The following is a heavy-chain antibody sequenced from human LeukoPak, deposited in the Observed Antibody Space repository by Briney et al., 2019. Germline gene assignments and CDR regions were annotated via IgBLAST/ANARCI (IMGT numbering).Heavy chain of an antibody. D-gene: IGHD1-26*01. V-gene: IGHV3-21*01. CDR2: ITSSSSYI. CDR1: RFTFSSYN. Sequence: GGSLRLSCAASRFTFSSYNMNWVRQAPGKGLEWVSSITSSSSYIYYADSVKGRFTISRDNAKNSLYLQMNSLRAEDTAVYYCARDPYSGSYGDYYYYYMDLWGQGTTVTISS. CDR3: ARDPYSGSYGDYYYYYMDL. J-gene: IGHJ6*03.